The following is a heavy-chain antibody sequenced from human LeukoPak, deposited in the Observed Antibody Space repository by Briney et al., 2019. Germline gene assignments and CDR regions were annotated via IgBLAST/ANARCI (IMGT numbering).Heavy chain of an antibody. V-gene: IGHV4-34*01. CDR1: GGSFSGYY. CDR3: ARGRQLWYDY. Sequence: SETLSLTCAVYGGSFSGYYWSWIRQPPGKGLEWIGEINRSGSTNYNPSLKSRVTISVDTSKNQFSLKLSSVTAADTAVYYCARGRQLWYDYWGQGTLVTVSS. CDR2: INRSGST. J-gene: IGHJ4*02. D-gene: IGHD5-18*01.